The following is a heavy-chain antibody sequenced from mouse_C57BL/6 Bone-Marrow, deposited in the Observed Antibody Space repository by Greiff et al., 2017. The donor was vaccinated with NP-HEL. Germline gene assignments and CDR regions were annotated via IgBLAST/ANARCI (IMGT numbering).Heavy chain of an antibody. CDR1: GYAFSSSW. J-gene: IGHJ1*03. V-gene: IGHV1-82*01. CDR3: ARHGVDYYGSSPYWYFDV. D-gene: IGHD1-1*01. Sequence: QVQLQQSGPELVKPGASVKISCKASGYAFSSSWMNWVKQRPGKGLEWIGRIYPGDGDTNYNGKFKGKATLTADKSSSTAYMQLSSLTSEDCAVYFCARHGVDYYGSSPYWYFDVWGTGTTVTVSS. CDR2: IYPGDGDT.